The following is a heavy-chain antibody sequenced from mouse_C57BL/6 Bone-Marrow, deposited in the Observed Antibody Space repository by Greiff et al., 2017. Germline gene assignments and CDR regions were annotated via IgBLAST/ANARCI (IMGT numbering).Heavy chain of an antibody. CDR1: GYTFTSYW. CDR2: IDPSDSYT. Sequence: VQLQQPGAELVMPGASVKLSCKASGYTFTSYWMHWVKQRPGQGLEWIGEIDPSDSYTNYNQKFKGKSTLTVDKSSSTAYMQLSSLTSEDSAVYYCAADGYYGFAYWGQETLVTVS. J-gene: IGHJ3*01. D-gene: IGHD2-3*01. CDR3: AADGYYGFAY. V-gene: IGHV1-69*01.